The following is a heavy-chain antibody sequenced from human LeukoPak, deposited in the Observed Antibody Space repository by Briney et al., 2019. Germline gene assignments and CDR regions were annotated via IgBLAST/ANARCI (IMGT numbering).Heavy chain of an antibody. V-gene: IGHV3-48*02. CDR3: ARSTYCGGDCYPALGY. J-gene: IGHJ4*02. Sequence: GGSRRLSCAASGFTFRSYSMNWVRQAPGKGLEWVSYISGSNNTIYYADSVKGRFTISRDNSKNSLNLQMNSLRDEDTAVYYCARSTYCGGDCYPALGYWGQGTLVTVSS. CDR2: ISGSNNTI. D-gene: IGHD2-21*02. CDR1: GFTFRSYS.